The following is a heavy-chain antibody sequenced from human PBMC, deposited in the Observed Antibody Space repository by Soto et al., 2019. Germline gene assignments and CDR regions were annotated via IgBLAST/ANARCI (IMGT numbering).Heavy chain of an antibody. CDR1: GYTFTRYN. V-gene: IGHV1-3*01. D-gene: IGHD1-1*01. J-gene: IGHJ6*02. CDR3: ASDQLGGDYYYYGMDV. Sequence: ASVKVSCKASGYTFTRYNMHWVRQAPGQRLEWMGWINAGNGNTKYSQKFQGRVTITRDTSANTAYMELSSLKSEDTAVYYCASDQLGGDYYYYGMDVWGQGTTVTVSS. CDR2: INAGNGNT.